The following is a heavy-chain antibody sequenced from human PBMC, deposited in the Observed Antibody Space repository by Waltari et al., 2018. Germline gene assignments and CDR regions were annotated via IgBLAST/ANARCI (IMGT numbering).Heavy chain of an antibody. J-gene: IGHJ4*02. CDR3: ARVAAAGKKADTYYFDY. Sequence: QVQLVQSGAEVKKPGASVTVSCKASGYTFTGYYMHWVRQAPGQGLEWMGWINPILGIANYAQKFQGRVTITADKSTSTAYMELSSLRSEDTAVYYCARVAAAGKKADTYYFDYWGQGTLVTVSS. CDR2: INPILGIA. CDR1: GYTFTGYY. V-gene: IGHV1-69*09. D-gene: IGHD6-13*01.